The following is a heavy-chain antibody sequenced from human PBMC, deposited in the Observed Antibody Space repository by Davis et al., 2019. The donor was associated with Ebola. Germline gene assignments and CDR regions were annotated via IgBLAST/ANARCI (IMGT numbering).Heavy chain of an antibody. D-gene: IGHD3-16*02. V-gene: IGHV4-59*12. CDR1: GGSISRYY. Sequence: MPSETLSLTCTVSGGSISRYYWSWIRQPPGKGLEWIGYIYYSGSTNYNPSLKSRVTISVDTSKNQFSLKLSSVTAADTAVYYCARTRYTYGMDVWGQGTTVTVSS. J-gene: IGHJ6*02. CDR2: IYYSGST. CDR3: ARTRYTYGMDV.